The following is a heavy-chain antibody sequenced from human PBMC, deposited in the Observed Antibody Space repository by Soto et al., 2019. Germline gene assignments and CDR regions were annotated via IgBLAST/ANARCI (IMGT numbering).Heavy chain of an antibody. J-gene: IGHJ6*02. CDR1: GFTFSSYS. CDR3: ARARGYRSSSGYYYYGMDV. CDR2: ISSSSSYI. Sequence: PGGSLRLSCAASGFTFSSYSMNWVRQAPGKGLEWVSSISSSSSYIYYADSVKGRFTISRDNAKNSLYLQMNSLRAEDTAVYYCARARGYRSSSGYYYYGMDVWGQGTTVTVSS. D-gene: IGHD6-6*01. V-gene: IGHV3-21*01.